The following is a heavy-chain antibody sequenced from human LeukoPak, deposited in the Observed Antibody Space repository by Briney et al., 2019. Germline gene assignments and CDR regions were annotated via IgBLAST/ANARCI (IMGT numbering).Heavy chain of an antibody. Sequence: GGSLRLSCAASGFTVSSNYMSWVRQAPGKALEGGSVIYSGGRTYYADSVKGRFTISMDNSKNTLYLQMNSLRAEDTAVYYCARVPLEFCSSTSCYRYYYIDVWGKGTTVTVSS. J-gene: IGHJ6*03. CDR3: ARVPLEFCSSTSCYRYYYIDV. CDR2: IYSGGRT. CDR1: GFTVSSNY. V-gene: IGHV3-53*01. D-gene: IGHD2-2*02.